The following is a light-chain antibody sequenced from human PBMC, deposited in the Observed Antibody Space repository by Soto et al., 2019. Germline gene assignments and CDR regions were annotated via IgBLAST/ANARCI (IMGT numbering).Light chain of an antibody. V-gene: IGKV1-39*01. CDR3: QQSYNTPYS. CDR2: VAS. J-gene: IGKJ2*03. CDR1: QSISSY. Sequence: DIQMTQSPSSLSASVGDSVTIICRASQSISSYLNWYQQKRGKVPILLISVASNLHSGVPSRFSGSGSGTDFTLTISSLQTEDFATYYCQQSYNTPYSFGQGTKLDIK.